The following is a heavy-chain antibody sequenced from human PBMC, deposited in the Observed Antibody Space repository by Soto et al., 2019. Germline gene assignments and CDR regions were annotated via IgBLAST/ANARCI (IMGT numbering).Heavy chain of an antibody. CDR1: GFTFDDYA. CDR2: ISWNSGSI. CDR3: AKGVAGTYFDY. V-gene: IGHV3-9*01. D-gene: IGHD6-19*01. J-gene: IGHJ4*02. Sequence: EVQLVESGGGLVQPGRSLRLSCAASGFTFDDYAMHWVRQAPGKGLEWVSGISWNSGSIGYADSVKGRFTISRDNAKNSLYLQMNSLRAEDTALYYCAKGVAGTYFDYWGQRTLVTVSS.